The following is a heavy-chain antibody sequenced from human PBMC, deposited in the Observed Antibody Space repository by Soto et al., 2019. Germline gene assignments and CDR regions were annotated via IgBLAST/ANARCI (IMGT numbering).Heavy chain of an antibody. CDR2: IYYSGST. V-gene: IGHV4-31*03. CDR1: GGSISSVGYY. Sequence: TLSLTCTVSGGSISSVGYYWSWIRQHPGKGLEWIGYIYYSGSTYYNPSLKSRVTISVDTSKNQFSLKLSSVTAADTAVYYCARVAVRVDYGDVSFDPWGQGTLVTVSS. CDR3: ARVAVRVDYGDVSFDP. J-gene: IGHJ5*02. D-gene: IGHD4-17*01.